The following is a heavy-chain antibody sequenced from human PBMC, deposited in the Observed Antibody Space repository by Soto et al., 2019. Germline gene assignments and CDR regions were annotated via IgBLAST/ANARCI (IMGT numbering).Heavy chain of an antibody. V-gene: IGHV4-39*01. J-gene: IGHJ4*02. CDR2: VCYRGTT. D-gene: IGHD6-6*01. CDR1: GDSIDTSSYC. CDR3: ARQGEHSSSYFFDS. Sequence: QLQLQESGPGLVKPSETLSLTSTVSGDSIDTSSYCWGWIRQPPGKGLEWIGSVCYRGTTYYNPSLKSRLTISVDTSKRQFSLKLSSVTAADTAVFYCARQGEHSSSYFFDSWGQGTLVTVSS.